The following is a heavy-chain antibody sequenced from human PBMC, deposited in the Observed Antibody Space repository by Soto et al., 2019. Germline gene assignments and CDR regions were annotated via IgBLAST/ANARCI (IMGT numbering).Heavy chain of an antibody. Sequence: GGSLRLSCAASGFTFDDYAMHWVRQAPGKGLEWVSGISWNSGSIGYADSVKGRFTISRDNAKNSLYLQMNSLRAEDTALYYCAKDMSYAVAISFDYWGQGTLVTVSS. J-gene: IGHJ4*02. CDR1: GFTFDDYA. D-gene: IGHD6-19*01. CDR3: AKDMSYAVAISFDY. V-gene: IGHV3-9*01. CDR2: ISWNSGSI.